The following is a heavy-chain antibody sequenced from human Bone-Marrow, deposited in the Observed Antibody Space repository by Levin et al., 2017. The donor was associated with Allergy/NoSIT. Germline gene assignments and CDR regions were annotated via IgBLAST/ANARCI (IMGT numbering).Heavy chain of an antibody. CDR2: IHYTGNT. D-gene: IGHD1-26*01. Sequence: SQTLSLTCTVSGGSISNPDYYWTWIRQSPGTGLEWIGYIHYTGNTFYNPSLKTRLTISIDTSKNQFSLTLTSVTVADTAMYYCANGTRGLYFASWGQGTLVTVSS. V-gene: IGHV4-30-4*01. J-gene: IGHJ4*02. CDR3: ANGTRGLYFAS. CDR1: GGSISNPDYY.